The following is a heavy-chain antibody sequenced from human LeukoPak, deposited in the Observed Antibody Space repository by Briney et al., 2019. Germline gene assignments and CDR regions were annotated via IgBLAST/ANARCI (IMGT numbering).Heavy chain of an antibody. V-gene: IGHV3-33*01. CDR1: GFTFSSYG. D-gene: IGHD3-10*01. CDR2: IWYDGSNK. J-gene: IGHJ4*02. Sequence: GGSLRLSCAASGFTFSSYGMHWVRQAPGKGLEWVAVIWYDGSNKYYADSVKGRFTISRDNSKDTLYLQMNSLRAEDTAVYYCARGDYYGSRGDYWGQGTLVTVSS. CDR3: ARGDYYGSRGDY.